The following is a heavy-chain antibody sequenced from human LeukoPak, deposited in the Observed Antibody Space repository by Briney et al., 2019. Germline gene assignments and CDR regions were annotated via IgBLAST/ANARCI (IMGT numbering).Heavy chain of an antibody. CDR2: ISGSGDNT. CDR3: TKDHSEYVWGSYRRDDY. V-gene: IGHV3-23*01. D-gene: IGHD3-16*02. J-gene: IGHJ4*02. Sequence: GGSLRLSCAASGFTVNSYAMSWVRQGPGKGLEWVSTISGSGDNTYYADSVRDRFTISRDNSKSTLYLQMDSLRAEDTAVYYCTKDHSEYVWGSYRRDDYWGQGTLVTVSS. CDR1: GFTVNSYA.